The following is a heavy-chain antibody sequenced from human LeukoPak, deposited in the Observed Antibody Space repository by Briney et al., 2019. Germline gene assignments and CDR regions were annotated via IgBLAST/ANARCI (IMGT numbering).Heavy chain of an antibody. CDR1: GFTFSSYG. Sequence: PGGSLRLSCAASGFTFSSYGMHWVRQAPGKGLEWVAFIRYDGSNKYYADSVKGRFTISRDNSKNTLYLQMNSLRAEDTAVYYCAKDFIVVVPAALEAPDYWGQGTLVTVSS. CDR2: IRYDGSNK. V-gene: IGHV3-30*02. CDR3: AKDFIVVVPAALEAPDY. D-gene: IGHD2-2*01. J-gene: IGHJ4*02.